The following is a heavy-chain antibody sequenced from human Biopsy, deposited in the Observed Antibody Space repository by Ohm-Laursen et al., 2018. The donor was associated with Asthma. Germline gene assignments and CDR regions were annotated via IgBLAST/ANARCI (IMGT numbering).Heavy chain of an antibody. D-gene: IGHD2-8*02. CDR2: IYSGGTS. V-gene: IGHV3-53*01. Sequence: SLRLSCAASGFTVSRDYMFWVRQAPGKGLEWVSVIYSGGTSHTADSVRGRFTISRDYSKNTLYLQMHSLRVEDTAVYYCARGDTGGWSQYYFDYWGQGTLVTVSS. CDR3: ARGDTGGWSQYYFDY. J-gene: IGHJ4*02. CDR1: GFTVSRDY.